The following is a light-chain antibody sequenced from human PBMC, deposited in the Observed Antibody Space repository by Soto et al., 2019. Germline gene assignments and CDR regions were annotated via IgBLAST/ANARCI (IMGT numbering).Light chain of an antibody. Sequence: QSVLTQPPSVSGAPGQRVTISCTGSSSNIGAGYPVHWYQQLPGTAPKLLVAGNRPSGVPDRFSVSKSATSASLAISGLQPADEADYYCQSYDTNVVGLVFGPGTKLTVL. CDR2: G. CDR3: QSYDTNVVGLV. CDR1: SSNIGAGYP. V-gene: IGLV1-40*01. J-gene: IGLJ3*02.